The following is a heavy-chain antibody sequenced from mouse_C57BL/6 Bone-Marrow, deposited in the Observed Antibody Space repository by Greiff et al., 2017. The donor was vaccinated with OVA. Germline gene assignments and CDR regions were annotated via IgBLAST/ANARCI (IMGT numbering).Heavy chain of an antibody. CDR3: ARMGDYYSNPWFAY. CDR2: IDPSDSET. J-gene: IGHJ3*01. D-gene: IGHD2-5*01. Sequence: QVQLQQSGAELVRPGSSVKLSCKASGYTFTSYWMHWVKQRPIQGLEWIGNIDPSDSETHYNQKFKDKATLTVDKSSSTAYMQLSSLTSEDSAVYYCARMGDYYSNPWFAYWGQGTLVTVSA. V-gene: IGHV1-52*01. CDR1: GYTFTSYW.